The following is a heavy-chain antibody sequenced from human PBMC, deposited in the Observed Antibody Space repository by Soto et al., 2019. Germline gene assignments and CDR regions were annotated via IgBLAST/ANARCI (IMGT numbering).Heavy chain of an antibody. CDR1: GYSFTSYW. CDR3: ARFLPLGVVVVAPRHY. V-gene: IGHV5-51*01. CDR2: IYPGDSDT. D-gene: IGHD2-15*01. J-gene: IGHJ4*02. Sequence: GESLKISCKGSGYSFTSYWIGWVRQMPGKGLEWMGIIYPGDSDTRYSPSFQGQVTISADKSISTAYLQWSSLKASDTAMYYCARFLPLGVVVVAPRHYWGQGSPVPGSS.